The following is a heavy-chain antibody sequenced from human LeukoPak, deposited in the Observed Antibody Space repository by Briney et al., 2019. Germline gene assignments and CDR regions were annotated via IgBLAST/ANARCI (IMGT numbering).Heavy chain of an antibody. CDR3: AKQGPGHCGSTSCYGVDY. CDR1: GYTFTSHA. V-gene: IGHV7-4-1*02. J-gene: IGHJ4*02. CDR2: INTNTGNP. D-gene: IGHD2-2*01. Sequence: ASVKVSCKASGYTFTSHAMNWVRQAPGQGLEWMGWINTNTGNPTYAQGFTGRFVFSLDTSVSTAYLQISSLKAEDTAVYFCAKQGPGHCGSTSCYGVDYWGQGALVTVSS.